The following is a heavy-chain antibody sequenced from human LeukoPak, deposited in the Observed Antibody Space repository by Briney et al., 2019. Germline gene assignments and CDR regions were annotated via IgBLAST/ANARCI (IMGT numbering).Heavy chain of an antibody. V-gene: IGHV3-7*01. CDR2: TKQDGSEE. J-gene: IGHJ6*03. D-gene: IGHD5-18*01. CDR1: GFTFSSYE. Sequence: GGSLRLSCAASGFTFSSYEMNWVRQAPGKGLEWVANTKQDGSEEYYVDSVKGRFTISRDNAKNSLYLQMNSLGAEDTAVYYCARGGYSYGYYDNYYMDVWGKGTTVTVSS. CDR3: ARGGYSYGYYDNYYMDV.